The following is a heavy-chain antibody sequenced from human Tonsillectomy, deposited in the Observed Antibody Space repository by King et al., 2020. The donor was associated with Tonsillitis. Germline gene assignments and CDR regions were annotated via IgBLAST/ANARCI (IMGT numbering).Heavy chain of an antibody. CDR2: IDWDDDK. Sequence: VTLKESGPALVKPPQTLTLTCTFSGFSLSTSGMCVSWIRQPPGKALEWLARIDWDDDKYYSTSLKTRLTISKDTSKNQVVLTMTNMDPVDTATYYCARIHPLRYYYEDWGQGTLVTVSS. J-gene: IGHJ4*02. CDR1: GFSLSTSGMC. D-gene: IGHD3-9*01. CDR3: ARIHPLRYYYED. V-gene: IGHV2-70*11.